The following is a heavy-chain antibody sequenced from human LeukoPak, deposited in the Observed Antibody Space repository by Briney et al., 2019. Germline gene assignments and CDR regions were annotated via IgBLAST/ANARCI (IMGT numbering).Heavy chain of an antibody. V-gene: IGHV1-69*08. Sequence: ASVKVSCKASGGTFSSFPISWVRQAPGQGLEWLGRIIPFLDTTNYAHKFQGRVKISADKSTSTAYLEVRSPRSEDTAIYYCARASELGEWFGDLLDIWGQGTTVTVSS. J-gene: IGHJ6*02. D-gene: IGHD3-10*01. CDR1: GGTFSSFP. CDR3: ARASELGEWFGDLLDI. CDR2: IIPFLDTT.